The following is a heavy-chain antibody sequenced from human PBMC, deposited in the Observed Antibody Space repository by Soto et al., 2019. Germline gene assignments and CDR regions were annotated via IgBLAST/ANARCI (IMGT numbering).Heavy chain of an antibody. CDR1: GGSISSYY. CDR3: ARGPYYGDYLIDY. V-gene: IGHV4-59*01. D-gene: IGHD4-17*01. Sequence: SATLSLTCTVSGGSISSYYWSWIRQPPGKGLEWIGYIYYSGSTNYNPSLKSRVTISVDTSKNQFSLKLSSVTAADTAVYYCARGPYYGDYLIDYWGQGTLVTVSS. CDR2: IYYSGST. J-gene: IGHJ4*02.